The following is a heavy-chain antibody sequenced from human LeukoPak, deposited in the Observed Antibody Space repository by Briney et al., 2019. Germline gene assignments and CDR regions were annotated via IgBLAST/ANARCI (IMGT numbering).Heavy chain of an antibody. CDR2: IIPIFGTA. Sequence: ASVKVSCTASGGTFSSYAISWVRQAPGQGLEWMGGIIPIFGTANYAQKFQGRVTITADESTSTAYMELSSLRSEDTAVYYCAREGASYYDSSGSLDYWGQGTLVTASS. D-gene: IGHD3-22*01. CDR3: AREGASYYDSSGSLDY. V-gene: IGHV1-69*13. J-gene: IGHJ4*02. CDR1: GGTFSSYA.